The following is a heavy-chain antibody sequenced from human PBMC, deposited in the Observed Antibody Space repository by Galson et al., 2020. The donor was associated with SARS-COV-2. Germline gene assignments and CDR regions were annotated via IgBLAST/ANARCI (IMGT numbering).Heavy chain of an antibody. Sequence: ASETLSLTFSVSGGSISPYYWSWIRQPPGQGLEWLGYIFSSGSTSYSTSLKSRVTISVDTSKNQFSLRLTSLTAADTAIYYCARSPAFIDYWGQGILVTVSS. CDR1: GGSISPYY. V-gene: IGHV4-59*08. J-gene: IGHJ4*02. CDR3: ARSPAFIDY. CDR2: IFSSGST.